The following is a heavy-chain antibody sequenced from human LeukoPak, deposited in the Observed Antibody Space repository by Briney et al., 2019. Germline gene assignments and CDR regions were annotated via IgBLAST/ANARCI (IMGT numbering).Heavy chain of an antibody. J-gene: IGHJ4*02. CDR2: IYTSGST. V-gene: IGHV4-61*02. CDR1: GGSISSGSYY. Sequence: SQTLSLTXTVSGGSISSGSYYWSWIRQPAGKGLEWIGRIYTSGSTNYNPSLKSRVTISVDTSKNQFSLKLSSVTAADTAVYYCARGGYFDPNAHFDYWGQGTLVTVSS. D-gene: IGHD3-9*01. CDR3: ARGGYFDPNAHFDY.